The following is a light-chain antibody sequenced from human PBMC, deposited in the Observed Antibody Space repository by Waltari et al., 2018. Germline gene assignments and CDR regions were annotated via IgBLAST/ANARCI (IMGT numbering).Light chain of an antibody. CDR1: QRVSRA. CDR2: CAS. J-gene: IGKJ1*01. Sequence: EIVLTQSPGTLSLSLGERATVSCRASQRVSRALALYQQTPGQAPRLLIYCASTRATGIPDRFSGSGSGTDFSLTISRVEPDDFAVYYCQHYLRLPVTFGQGTTVEI. CDR3: QHYLRLPVT. V-gene: IGKV3-20*01.